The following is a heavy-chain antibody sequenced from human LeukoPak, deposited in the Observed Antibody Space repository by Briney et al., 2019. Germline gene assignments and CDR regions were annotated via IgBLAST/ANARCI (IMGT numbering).Heavy chain of an antibody. CDR3: ALGYNDIWEL. D-gene: IGHD5-24*01. CDR1: GGSISSSNW. V-gene: IGHV4-4*02. J-gene: IGHJ4*02. Sequence: PSGTLSLTCAVSGGSISSSNWWSWVRQPPGKGLEWIGEINHSGSTHYTPSLKSRVTISVDTSDNKFSLKMISVTAADAAVYYCALGYNDIWELWGRGTLVTVSS. CDR2: INHSGST.